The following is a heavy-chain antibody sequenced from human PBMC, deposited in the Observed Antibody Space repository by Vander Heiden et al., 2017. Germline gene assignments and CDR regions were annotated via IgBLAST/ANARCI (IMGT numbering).Heavy chain of an antibody. D-gene: IGHD3-10*01. J-gene: IGHJ5*01. CDR3: AKEGLWYGGNWFDP. V-gene: IGHV3-23*04. Sequence: EVQLVESGGGLVQPGGSLRISCEASGLNLRYYAMTWVRQAPGKGLEWVSTISGSGNDADYAGAVKGRFIISRDNSKNTLYLQMNSLRAGDTALYYCAKEGLWYGGNWFDPWGQGTLVTVSS. CDR2: ISGSGNDA. CDR1: GLNLRYYA.